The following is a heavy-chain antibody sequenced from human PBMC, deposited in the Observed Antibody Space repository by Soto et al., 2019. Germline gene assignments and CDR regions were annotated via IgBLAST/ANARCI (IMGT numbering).Heavy chain of an antibody. D-gene: IGHD6-19*01. V-gene: IGHV1-3*01. J-gene: IGHJ4*02. CDR2: NNASNGNI. CDR1: GYTFTSSA. CDR3: ARDGAVAGDSNFDY. Sequence: ASVKVSCKASGYTFTSSAIHWVRQAPGQGLGWMGWNNASNGNIKHSQKFQHRVTITRDTSASTAYMELSSLRFEDTAVYYCARDGAVAGDSNFDYWGQGTLVTVSS.